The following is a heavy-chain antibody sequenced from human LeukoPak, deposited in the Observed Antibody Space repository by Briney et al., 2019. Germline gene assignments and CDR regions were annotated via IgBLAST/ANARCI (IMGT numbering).Heavy chain of an antibody. J-gene: IGHJ3*02. V-gene: IGHV1-18*01. CDR1: AYTFSTYC. D-gene: IGHD2-2*01. CDR2: ISAYNGNT. Sequence: ASAKVSSKTSAYTFSTYCITWVGRAPAQGHEGMVWISAYNGNTICEQKLQGRATMTTDTSASTADLELKSLRSDDTAVYYCARASGSYCSSPSCNDAFDIWGQETIVTVP. CDR3: ARASGSYCSSPSCNDAFDI.